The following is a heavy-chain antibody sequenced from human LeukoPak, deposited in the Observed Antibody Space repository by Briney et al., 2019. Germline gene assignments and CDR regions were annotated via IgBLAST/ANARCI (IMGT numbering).Heavy chain of an antibody. V-gene: IGHV3-7*02. CDR3: ASRRGYYYNGMDV. J-gene: IGHJ6*02. Sequence: GGSLSLSCAPSGFSFSITWTSWARQAPGKGLEWVGNIKPDGSETNYVDSLKGRFTISRDNAKNSLYLQMHSLRVEDTAVYYCASRRGYYYNGMDVWGQGTTVTVSS. D-gene: IGHD3-10*01. CDR1: GFSFSITW. CDR2: IKPDGSET.